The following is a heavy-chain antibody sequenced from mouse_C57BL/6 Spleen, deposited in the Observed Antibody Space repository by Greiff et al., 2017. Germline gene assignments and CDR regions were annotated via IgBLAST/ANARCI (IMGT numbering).Heavy chain of an antibody. CDR3: ASGEDFT. V-gene: IGHV1-82*01. CDR1: GYAFSSSW. Sequence: QVQLQQSGPDLVKPGASVKISCKASGYAFSSSWMNWVKQRPGKGLEWIGRIYPGDGDTNYNGKFKGKATLTADKSSSTAYMQLSSLTSEDSAVYFCASGEDFTGGQGTSVTVSS. J-gene: IGHJ4*01. CDR2: IYPGDGDT.